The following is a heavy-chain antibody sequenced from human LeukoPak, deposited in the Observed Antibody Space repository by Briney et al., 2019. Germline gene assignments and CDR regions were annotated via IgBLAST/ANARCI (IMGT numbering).Heavy chain of an antibody. CDR1: GFTFSSYA. CDR2: ISYDGSNT. D-gene: IGHD1-26*01. J-gene: IGHJ4*02. Sequence: EGSLRLSCAASGFTFSSYAMNWVRQAPGKGLEWVSVISYDGSNTYYADSVKGRFTISRDNSKNTLYQQRNSLRAEDTAVYYWSKWVSGELHWRQGTLVTVPS. CDR3: SKWVSGELH. V-gene: IGHV3-30*18.